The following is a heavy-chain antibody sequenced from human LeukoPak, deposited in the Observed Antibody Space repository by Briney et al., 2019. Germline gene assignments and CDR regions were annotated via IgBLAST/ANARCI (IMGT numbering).Heavy chain of an antibody. CDR2: TYYRSKWYN. J-gene: IGHJ4*02. CDR3: ARGGTGYCPSSSCYFDY. Sequence: SQTLSLTCALSGDSVSSNTAGWNWIRQSPSRGLEWLGRTYYRSKWYNDYAVSVKSRIIINPDTSKNQFSLQLNSVTPEDTAVYYCARGGTGYCPSSSCYFDYWGQGTLVTVSS. CDR1: GDSVSSNTAG. V-gene: IGHV6-1*01. D-gene: IGHD2-2*01.